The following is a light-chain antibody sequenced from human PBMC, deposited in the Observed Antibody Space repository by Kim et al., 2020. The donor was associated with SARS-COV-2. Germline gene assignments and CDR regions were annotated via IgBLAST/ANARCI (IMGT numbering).Light chain of an antibody. CDR2: GAS. J-gene: IGKJ5*01. Sequence: EIVMTQSPATLSVSPGERATLSCRASQSVSSNLAWYRQKPGQAPRLLIHGASTRATGIPARLSGSGSGTEFTLTISSLQSEDFAVYYCQQYYNWPLTFGQGTRLEIK. CDR1: QSVSSN. V-gene: IGKV3-15*01. CDR3: QQYYNWPLT.